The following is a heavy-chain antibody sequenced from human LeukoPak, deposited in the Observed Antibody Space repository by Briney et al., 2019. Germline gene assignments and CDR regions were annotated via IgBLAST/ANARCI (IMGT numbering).Heavy chain of an antibody. V-gene: IGHV3-7*05. CDR3: AREAWCFDS. D-gene: IGHD2-8*02. CDR2: IRKDGVTK. CDR1: GFSFSSYW. J-gene: IGHJ4*02. Sequence: GGSLRLSCSASGFSFSSYWMSWVRQAPGKGLEWVANIRKDGVTKYYVDSVTGRFTISRDNAKDSLYLQMNSLRADDTAVYYCAREAWCFDSWGQGTLVTVSS.